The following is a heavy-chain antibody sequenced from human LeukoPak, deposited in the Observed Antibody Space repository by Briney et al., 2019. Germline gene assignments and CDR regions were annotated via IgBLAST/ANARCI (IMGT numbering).Heavy chain of an antibody. D-gene: IGHD3-22*01. V-gene: IGHV3-21*01. CDR3: ARYRYDGRGYYGIIDY. CDR2: SSRSSIYI. J-gene: IGHJ4*02. Sequence: TFSSRSSIYIYYADSMKGRFTTSRDNAKNSLYLQMNSLRGEDTAVYYCARYRYDGRGYYGIIDYWGQGTLVTVSS.